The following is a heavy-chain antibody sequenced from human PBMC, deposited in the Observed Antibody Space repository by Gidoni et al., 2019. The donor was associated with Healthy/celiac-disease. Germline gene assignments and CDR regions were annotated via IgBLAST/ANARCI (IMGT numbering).Heavy chain of an antibody. Sequence: EVQLLEAGGGLVQPGGCLRISCAAAGFTFSSDALSWVRQAPGKGLAWVSAMSGSGGSTYYADSVKGRFTISRDNSKNTLYLQMNSLRAEDTAVYYCAKVLYDSSGYLALYYFDYWGQGTLVTVSS. CDR1: GFTFSSDA. J-gene: IGHJ4*02. D-gene: IGHD3-22*01. CDR2: MSGSGGST. CDR3: AKVLYDSSGYLALYYFDY. V-gene: IGHV3-23*01.